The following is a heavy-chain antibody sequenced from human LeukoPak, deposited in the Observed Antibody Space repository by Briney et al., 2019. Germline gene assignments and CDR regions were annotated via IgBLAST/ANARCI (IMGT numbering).Heavy chain of an antibody. V-gene: IGHV4-39*01. J-gene: IGHJ4*02. Sequence: PSETLSLTCTVSGGPISSSSYYWGWIRQPPGKGLEWIGSIYYSGSTYYNPSLKSRVTISVDTSKNQFSLKLSSVTAADTAVYYCARHYPRRYSSSWYPFDYWGQGTLVTVSS. CDR2: IYYSGST. CDR3: ARHYPRRYSSSWYPFDY. D-gene: IGHD6-13*01. CDR1: GGPISSSSYY.